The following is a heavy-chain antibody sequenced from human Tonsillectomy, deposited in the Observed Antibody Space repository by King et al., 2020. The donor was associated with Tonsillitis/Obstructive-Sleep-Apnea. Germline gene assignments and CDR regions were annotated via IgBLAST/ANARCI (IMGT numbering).Heavy chain of an antibody. CDR1: GFTFSSYA. D-gene: IGHD5-24*01. Sequence: VQLVESGGGVVQPGRSLRLSCAASGFTFSSYAMHWVRQAPGKGLEWVAVISYDGSNKYYADSVKGRFTISRDNSKKTLYVQMNSLRAEDTAVYYCARHREMTTIKHYYYGMDVWGQGTTVTVSS. CDR3: ARHREMTTIKHYYYGMDV. CDR2: ISYDGSNK. V-gene: IGHV3-30*04. J-gene: IGHJ6*02.